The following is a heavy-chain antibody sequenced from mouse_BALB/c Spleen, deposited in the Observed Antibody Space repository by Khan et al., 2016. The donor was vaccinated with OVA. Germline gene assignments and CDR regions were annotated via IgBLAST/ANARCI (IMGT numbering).Heavy chain of an antibody. CDR3: ARHGYYGNYGPYFDV. J-gene: IGHJ1*01. V-gene: IGHV2-6-1*01. CDR1: GFSLTSYG. D-gene: IGHD2-1*01. Sequence: QVQLKESGPGLVAPSQSLSITCTISGFSLTSYGVHWVRQPPGKGLEWLVVIWSDGHTTYNSALKSRLSISKDNSKSQVFLKMHSLQTDDTAMYSCARHGYYGNYGPYFDVWGAGTTVTVSS. CDR2: IWSDGHT.